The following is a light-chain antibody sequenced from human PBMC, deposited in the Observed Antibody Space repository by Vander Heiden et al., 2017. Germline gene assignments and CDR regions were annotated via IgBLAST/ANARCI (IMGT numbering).Light chain of an antibody. Sequence: QSALTQPASVSGSPGQSITISCTGTSNDVGGYVYVSWYQQHPGKAPKLMIYDVSDRPSGVSNRFSGSKSGNTASLTISGLQAEDEAHYYCCSYTSSSTLVFGGGTKLTVL. CDR2: DVS. V-gene: IGLV2-14*01. CDR1: SNDVGGYVY. J-gene: IGLJ2*01. CDR3: CSYTSSSTLV.